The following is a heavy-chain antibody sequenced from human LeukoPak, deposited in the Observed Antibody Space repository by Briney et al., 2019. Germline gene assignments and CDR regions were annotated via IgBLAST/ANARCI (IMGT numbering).Heavy chain of an antibody. D-gene: IGHD6-13*01. Sequence: SETLSLTCAVYGGSFSGYYWSWIRQPPGKGLEWIGEINHSGGTNYNPSLKSRVTISVDTSKNQFSLKLSSVTAADTAVYYCARVGYSSSWYFDLWGRGTLVTVSS. J-gene: IGHJ2*01. CDR2: INHSGGT. CDR3: ARVGYSSSWYFDL. CDR1: GGSFSGYY. V-gene: IGHV4-34*01.